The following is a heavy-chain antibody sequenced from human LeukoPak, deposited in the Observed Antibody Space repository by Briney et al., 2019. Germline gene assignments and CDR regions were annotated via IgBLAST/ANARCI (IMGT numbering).Heavy chain of an antibody. CDR1: GFSFSNYW. D-gene: IGHD6-6*01. J-gene: IGHJ4*02. CDR3: ARIGYSSSSFDY. CDR2: INQDGSVT. Sequence: SGGSLRLSCAASGFSFSNYWMSWVRQAPGKGLEWLANINQDGSVTYYVDSVEGRFTISRDNAKNSLYLQMNSLRAGHTAVYYCARIGYSSSSFDYWGQGILVTVAS. V-gene: IGHV3-7*01.